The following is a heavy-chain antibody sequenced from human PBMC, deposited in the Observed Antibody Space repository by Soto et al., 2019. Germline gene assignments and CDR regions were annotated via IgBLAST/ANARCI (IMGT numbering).Heavy chain of an antibody. D-gene: IGHD5-12*01. V-gene: IGHV3-21*01. CDR2: ISSSSSYI. CDR1: GFTFSSYS. CDR3: ARSHSGYDPVFDAFDI. Sequence: GGSLRLSCAASGFTFSSYSMNWVRQAPGKGLEWVSSISSSSSYIYYADSVKGRFTISRDNAKNSLYLQMNSLGAEDTAVYYCARSHSGYDPVFDAFDIWGQGTMVTVS. J-gene: IGHJ3*02.